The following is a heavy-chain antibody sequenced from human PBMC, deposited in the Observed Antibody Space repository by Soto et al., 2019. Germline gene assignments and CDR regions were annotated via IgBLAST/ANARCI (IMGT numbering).Heavy chain of an antibody. D-gene: IGHD2-21*01. V-gene: IGHV1-18*01. CDR3: ARDLSIGLFDY. J-gene: IGHJ4*02. CDR2: ISAHNGNT. CDR1: GYTFTSYG. Sequence: QVQLVQSGAEVKKPGASVKVSCKASGYTFTSYGISWVRQAPGQGLEWMGWISAHNGNTKYAQKRQGRVTVTTDTSTSTGYMELRSLGADDTAVYYCARDLSIGLFDYWGQGTLVTVSS.